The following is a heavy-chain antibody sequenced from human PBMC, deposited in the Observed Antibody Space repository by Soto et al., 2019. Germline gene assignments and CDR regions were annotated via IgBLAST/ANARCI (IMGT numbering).Heavy chain of an antibody. J-gene: IGHJ5*02. Sequence: SQTLSLTCAISGGSVSSNSAAWNWIRQSPSRGLEWLGRTYYRSKWYNDYAVSVKSRITINPDTSKNQFSLQLNSVTPEDTAVYCCARYRLHYGACRKYTCIALWRQGPAVTVSS. D-gene: IGHD4-17*01. CDR3: ARYRLHYGACRKYTCIAL. CDR2: TYYRSKWYN. CDR1: GGSVSSNSAA. V-gene: IGHV6-1*01.